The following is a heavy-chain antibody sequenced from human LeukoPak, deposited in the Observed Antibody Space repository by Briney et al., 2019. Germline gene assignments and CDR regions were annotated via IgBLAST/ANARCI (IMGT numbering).Heavy chain of an antibody. CDR2: ISSSSSMI. CDR1: GFTFSGYK. D-gene: IGHD6-19*01. Sequence: GGSLKVSCAASGFTFSGYKMIWGRQAPGHGLDWFSYISSSSSMIYNADSVKGRFTISRDNAKNSLYLQMNSLRVEDTAVYYCAKDFVAVAGGKVDCWGQGTLVTVSS. J-gene: IGHJ4*02. CDR3: AKDFVAVAGGKVDC. V-gene: IGHV3-48*01.